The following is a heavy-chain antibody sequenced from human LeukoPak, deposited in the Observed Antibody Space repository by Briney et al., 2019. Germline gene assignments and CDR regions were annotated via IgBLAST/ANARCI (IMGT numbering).Heavy chain of an antibody. CDR2: INAYSGNT. Sequence: SSVKVSCKASGYTYTTYGISWVRQAPGQGLEWMGWINAYSGNTDYTQNLQGRLTMATDTSTTTAYMELRSLRSDDTAVYYCARSRNFGSPVRGSGYYYWGQGTLVTVSS. D-gene: IGHD3-22*01. CDR3: ARSRNFGSPVRGSGYYY. CDR1: GYTYTTYG. V-gene: IGHV1-18*01. J-gene: IGHJ4*02.